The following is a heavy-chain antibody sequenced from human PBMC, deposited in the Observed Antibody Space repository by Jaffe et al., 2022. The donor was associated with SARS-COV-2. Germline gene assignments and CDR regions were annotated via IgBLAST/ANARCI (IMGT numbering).Heavy chain of an antibody. V-gene: IGHV3-23*01. D-gene: IGHD4-17*01. CDR1: GFTFSTSP. Sequence: EVQLLESGGGLVQPGGSLRLSCAASGFTFSTSPMSWIRQAPGKGLQWVASIGANGIATYYADSVKGRFTFSRDNSENTLSLQMNSLRDDDTALYYCAKGASTRPFDYWGQGTLVTVSS. CDR3: AKGASTRPFDY. CDR2: IGANGIAT. J-gene: IGHJ4*02.